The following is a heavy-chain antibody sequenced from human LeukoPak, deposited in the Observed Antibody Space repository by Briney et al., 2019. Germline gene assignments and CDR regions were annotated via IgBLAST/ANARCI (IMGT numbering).Heavy chain of an antibody. CDR1: GFTFSSYA. Sequence: GRSLRLSCAASGFTFSSYAMSWVRQAPGKGLEWVSAISGSGGSTYYADSVKGRFTISRDNSKNTLYLQMNSLRAEDTAVYYCAKDNLRWELPPGYFDYWGQGTLVTVSS. V-gene: IGHV3-23*01. J-gene: IGHJ4*02. CDR2: ISGSGGST. CDR3: AKDNLRWELPPGYFDY. D-gene: IGHD1-26*01.